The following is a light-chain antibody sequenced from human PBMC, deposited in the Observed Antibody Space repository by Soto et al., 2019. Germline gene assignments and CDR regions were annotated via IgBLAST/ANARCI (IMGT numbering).Light chain of an antibody. CDR3: QQFDSLPPT. CDR1: QDIKNY. Sequence: DIQMTQSPSSLSAFVGDSITITCQASQDIKNYLNWYQHKPGKAPKLLIYDASKSDTGVPSRFSGSGSGTDFTFTINNLQPEDIATYFCQQFDSLPPTFGGGTRV. J-gene: IGKJ4*01. V-gene: IGKV1-33*01. CDR2: DAS.